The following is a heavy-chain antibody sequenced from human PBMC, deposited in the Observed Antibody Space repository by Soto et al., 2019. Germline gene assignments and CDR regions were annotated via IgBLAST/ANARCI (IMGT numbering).Heavy chain of an antibody. CDR1: GFTFRSYG. V-gene: IGHV3-33*01. Sequence: QVQLVESGGGVVQPGRSLTLSCAASGFTFRSYGMHWVRQAPGKGLEWVAVIWYDGSNKDYADSVKGRFTISRENSKNKLYLQINILRADDTAVYYCMREGEEDTAMGWYMDVGGKGTTVNVSS. D-gene: IGHD5-18*01. CDR2: IWYDGSNK. CDR3: MREGEEDTAMGWYMDV. J-gene: IGHJ6*03.